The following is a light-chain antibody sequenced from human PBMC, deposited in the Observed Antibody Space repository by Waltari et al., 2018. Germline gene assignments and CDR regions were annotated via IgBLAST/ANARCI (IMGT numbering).Light chain of an antibody. V-gene: IGKV4-1*01. J-gene: IGKJ3*01. CDR3: QQYYSSPLT. CDR1: QSILYSADKGNY. CDR2: WES. Sequence: DIVMTQSPDSPAVSLGERATINCKSSQSILYSADKGNYLAWYQNKPGQPPRLLIYWESTRASGVPDRFSGAGSGTDFNFTISSLQAEDVAVYYCQQYYSSPLTFGPGTKVDIK.